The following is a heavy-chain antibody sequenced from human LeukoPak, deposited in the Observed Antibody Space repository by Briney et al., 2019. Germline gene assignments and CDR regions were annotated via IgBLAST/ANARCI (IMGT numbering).Heavy chain of an antibody. J-gene: IGHJ4*02. V-gene: IGHV4-4*07. CDR2: IYTSGTT. D-gene: IGHD3-22*01. CDR1: GGSISSYY. Sequence: PSETLSLTCTVSGGSISSYYWSWIWQPAGKGLEWIGRIYTSGTTNYNPSLKSRVTMSVDTSKNQFSLKMRSVTAADTAVYYCARANYDGSDYWGQGTLVTVSS. CDR3: ARANYDGSDY.